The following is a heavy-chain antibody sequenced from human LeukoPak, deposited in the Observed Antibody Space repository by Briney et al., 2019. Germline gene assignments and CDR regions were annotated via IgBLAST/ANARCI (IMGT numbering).Heavy chain of an antibody. J-gene: IGHJ4*02. Sequence: PSETLSLTCTVSGGSFISYSWSWIRQPAGKGLEWVARIYTSGNTIYNPSLKSRVTMSVDTSKTHFSLRLDSVTAADTAVYYCAGSIAVAAIDYWGQGTLVTVSS. CDR1: GGSFISYS. V-gene: IGHV4-4*07. D-gene: IGHD6-19*01. CDR2: IYTSGNT. CDR3: AGSIAVAAIDY.